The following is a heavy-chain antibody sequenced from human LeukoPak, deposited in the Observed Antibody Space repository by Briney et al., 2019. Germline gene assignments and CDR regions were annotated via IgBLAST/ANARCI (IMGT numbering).Heavy chain of an antibody. J-gene: IGHJ4*02. CDR3: ARVSTVTPRF. CDR1: GFILSSYN. CDR2: ISSYADAI. Sequence: GGSLRLSCAASGFILSSYNMNWVRQAPGKGLEWVSFISSYADAIYYADSVKGRFTISRDSAKNSLYLQMNSLRAEDTAVYYCARVSTVTPRFWGQGTLVTVSS. V-gene: IGHV3-48*01. D-gene: IGHD4-17*01.